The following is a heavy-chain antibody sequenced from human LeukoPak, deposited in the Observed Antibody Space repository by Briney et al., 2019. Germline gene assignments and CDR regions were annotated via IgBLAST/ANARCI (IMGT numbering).Heavy chain of an antibody. D-gene: IGHD2-21*01. CDR3: ARMKFPDAFDI. CDR1: GGSISSSSYY. CDR2: IYYSGST. J-gene: IGHJ3*02. V-gene: IGHV4-39*07. Sequence: TASETLSLTCTVSGGSISSSSYYWGWIRPPPGKGLEWIGYIYYSGSTYYNPSLKSRVTISVDTSKNQFSLKLSSVTAADTAVYYCARMKFPDAFDIWGQGTMVTVSS.